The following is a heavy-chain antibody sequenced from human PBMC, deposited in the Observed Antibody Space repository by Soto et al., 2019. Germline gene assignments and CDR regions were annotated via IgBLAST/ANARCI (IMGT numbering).Heavy chain of an antibody. V-gene: IGHV3-21*01. CDR2: ISSSSSYI. D-gene: IGHD3-16*02. J-gene: IGHJ3*02. Sequence: PGGSLRLSCAASGFTFSSYSMNWVRQAPGKGLEWVSSISSSSSYIYYADSVKGRFTISRDNAKNSLYLQMNSLRAEDTAVYYCAREIGKDPENYVWGIYRSPQAFDIWGQGTMVTVSS. CDR3: AREIGKDPENYVWGIYRSPQAFDI. CDR1: GFTFSSYS.